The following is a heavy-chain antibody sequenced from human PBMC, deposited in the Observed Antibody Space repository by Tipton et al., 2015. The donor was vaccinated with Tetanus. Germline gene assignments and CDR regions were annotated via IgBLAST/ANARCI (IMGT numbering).Heavy chain of an antibody. CDR3: ARGRNGGTDY. D-gene: IGHD7-27*01. V-gene: IGHV4-30-2*01. Sequence: TLSLTCTVSGGSISTGGYSWRWIRPPPGKVLECIGYIFRTGTTTYNPSLKSRVSISLDTSKNQFSLNLNSVTAADTAVYYCARGRNGGTDYWGQGILVTVSS. J-gene: IGHJ4*02. CDR2: IFRTGTT. CDR1: GGSISTGGYS.